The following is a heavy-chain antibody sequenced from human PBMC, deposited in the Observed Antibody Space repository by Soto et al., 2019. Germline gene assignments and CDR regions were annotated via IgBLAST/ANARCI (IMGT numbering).Heavy chain of an antibody. Sequence: EVQLVETGGGLIQPGGSLRLSCAASGFTVSSNYMSWVRQAPGKGLEWVSVIYSGGSTYYADSVKGRFTISRDNSKNTLXXXMNXXXXXXXXXXXXXXXMTTVVIPWDYGMDVWGQGXTVTVSS. CDR1: GFTVSSNY. CDR2: IYSGGST. CDR3: XXXMTTVVIPWDYGMDV. J-gene: IGHJ6*02. V-gene: IGHV3-53*02. D-gene: IGHD4-17*01.